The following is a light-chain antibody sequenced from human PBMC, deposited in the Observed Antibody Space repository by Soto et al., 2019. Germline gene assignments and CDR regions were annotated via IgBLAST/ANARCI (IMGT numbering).Light chain of an antibody. CDR3: QQYNSYWT. Sequence: DSKMKESQSTLSANIVDRGTSTCRASQSISSWLAWYQQKPGKAPKLLIYKASSLESGVPSRFSGSGSGTEFTLTISSLQPDGFAAYYFQQYNSYWTFGQVTKVDIK. J-gene: IGKJ1*01. CDR1: QSISSW. CDR2: KAS. V-gene: IGKV1-5*03.